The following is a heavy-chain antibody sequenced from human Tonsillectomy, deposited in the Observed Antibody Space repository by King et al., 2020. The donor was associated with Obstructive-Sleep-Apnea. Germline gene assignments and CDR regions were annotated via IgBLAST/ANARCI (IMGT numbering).Heavy chain of an antibody. CDR1: GGSISSGGYF. Sequence: QLQESGPGLVKPSQTLSLTCTVSGGSISSGGYFWTWIRQHPGKSLELLGYISYSANAYYNPSLNSRLTISAGTSKKHFSLKLSSVTAADTAVYYCARVPYDSSGYGYFDYWGQGSMVTVSS. CDR2: ISYSANA. J-gene: IGHJ4*02. D-gene: IGHD3-22*01. V-gene: IGHV4-31*03. CDR3: ARVPYDSSGYGYFDY.